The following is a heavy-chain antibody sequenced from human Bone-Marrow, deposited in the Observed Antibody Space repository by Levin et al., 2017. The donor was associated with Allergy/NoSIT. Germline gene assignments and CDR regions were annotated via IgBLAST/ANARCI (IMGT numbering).Heavy chain of an antibody. CDR3: AKREGDCSGGSCYFDY. CDR2: IKTDGSST. D-gene: IGHD2-15*01. Sequence: GGSLRLSCAASGFTFSSYWMHWVRQAPGKGLVWVSRIKTDGSSTSYADSVKGRFTISRDNAKNTLYLQMNSLRVEDTAVYYCAKREGDCSGGSCYFDYWGQGTLVTVSS. V-gene: IGHV3-74*01. J-gene: IGHJ4*02. CDR1: GFTFSSYW.